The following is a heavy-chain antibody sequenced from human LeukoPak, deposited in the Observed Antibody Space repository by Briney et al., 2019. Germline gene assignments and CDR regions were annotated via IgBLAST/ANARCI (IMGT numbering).Heavy chain of an antibody. CDR1: GFTFRNYW. V-gene: IGHV3-7*01. CDR2: IKHDGSEE. Sequence: GGSLRLSCAASGFTFRNYWMTWVRQAPGKGLEWVANIKHDGSEEYYVDSVKGRFTISRDNAKNSLYLQMNSLRAEDTAVYYCARPILSGWYEDDYWGQGTLVTVSS. D-gene: IGHD6-19*01. CDR3: ARPILSGWYEDDY. J-gene: IGHJ4*02.